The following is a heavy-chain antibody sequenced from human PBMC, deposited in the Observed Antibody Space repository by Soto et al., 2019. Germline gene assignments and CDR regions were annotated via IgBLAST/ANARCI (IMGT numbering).Heavy chain of an antibody. Sequence: QVQLAQSGAEVKEPGDSVRVSCEASGYTFTAYYIHWVRQAPGQGLEWMGWINPKFGDTTYAQDFQGRVSMTRDMSISTVYMELSSLTSDDTAIYYCARNMDYYYGRGSGNGHGVWGQGTTVTVFS. V-gene: IGHV1-2*02. D-gene: IGHD3-10*02. CDR2: INPKFGDT. CDR3: ARNMDYYYGRGSGNGHGV. CDR1: GYTFTAYY. J-gene: IGHJ6*02.